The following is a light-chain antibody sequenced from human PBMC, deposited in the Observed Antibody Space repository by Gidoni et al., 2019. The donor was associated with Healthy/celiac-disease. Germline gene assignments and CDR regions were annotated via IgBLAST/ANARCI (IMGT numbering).Light chain of an antibody. CDR3: QQRSNWPLT. Sequence: EIVLKQSPATLSLSPGERATLSCRASQSVSSYLAWYQQKPGQAPRLLIYDASNRATGIPARFSGSGSGTDFTLTISSLGPEDFAVYYCQQRSNWPLTFGGXTKVEIK. CDR2: DAS. V-gene: IGKV3-11*01. CDR1: QSVSSY. J-gene: IGKJ4*01.